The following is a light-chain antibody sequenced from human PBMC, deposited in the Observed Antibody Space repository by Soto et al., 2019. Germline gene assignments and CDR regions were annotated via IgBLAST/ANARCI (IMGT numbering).Light chain of an antibody. CDR3: QQYNTWPLWT. J-gene: IGKJ1*01. CDR1: QSVSSN. V-gene: IGKV3-15*01. Sequence: EIVMTQSPATLSVSPGDRATLSCRASQSVSSNLAWYQQKPGQAPRLLIYGASTRATGIPARFSGSGSGTEFTLTISSLQSEYFAVYYCQQYNTWPLWTFGQGTKVEIK. CDR2: GAS.